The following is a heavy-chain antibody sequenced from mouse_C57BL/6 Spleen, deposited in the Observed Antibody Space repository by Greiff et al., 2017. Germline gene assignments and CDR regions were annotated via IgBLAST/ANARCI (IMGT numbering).Heavy chain of an antibody. CDR2: IYPGSGNT. V-gene: IGHV1-66*01. D-gene: IGHD2-1*01. CDR3: ARSYGNSGYFDV. CDR1: GYSFTSYY. Sequence: VQGVESGPELVKPGASVKISCKASGYSFTSYYIHWVKQRPGQGLEWIGWIYPGSGNTKYNEKFKGKATLTADTSSSTAYMQLSSLTSEDSAVYYCARSYGNSGYFDVWGTGTTVTVSS. J-gene: IGHJ1*03.